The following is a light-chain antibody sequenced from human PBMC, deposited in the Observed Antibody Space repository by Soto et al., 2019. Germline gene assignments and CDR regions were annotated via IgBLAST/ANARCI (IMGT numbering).Light chain of an antibody. CDR2: KAS. V-gene: IGKV1-5*03. Sequence: DIQMTQSPSTLSASVGDRVTITCRASQSISSWLAWYQQKPGKAPKLLIYKASSLESGVLSRFSGSGSGTEFTITIGSLQPADFATYYCQQYRGTFGQGTKVEIK. CDR1: QSISSW. J-gene: IGKJ1*01. CDR3: QQYRGT.